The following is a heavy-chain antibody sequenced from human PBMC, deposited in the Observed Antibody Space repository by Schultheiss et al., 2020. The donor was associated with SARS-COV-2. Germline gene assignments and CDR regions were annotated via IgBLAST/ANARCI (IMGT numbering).Heavy chain of an antibody. J-gene: IGHJ5*02. CDR1: GGSFSRYY. CDR2: IYYSGIT. Sequence: SETLSLTCTVSGGSFSRYYWSWIRRPPGKGLEWIGYIYYSGITNYNPSLNNRVTISLDTPKSQFSLKLNSVTAADTAVYYCARVHVTFVRGIRGWFDPWGQGTLVTVSS. D-gene: IGHD3-10*01. CDR3: ARVHVTFVRGIRGWFDP. V-gene: IGHV4-59*01.